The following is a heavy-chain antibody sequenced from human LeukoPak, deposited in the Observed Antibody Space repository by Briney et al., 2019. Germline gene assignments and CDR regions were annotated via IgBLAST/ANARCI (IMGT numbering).Heavy chain of an antibody. D-gene: IGHD2-8*01. CDR2: TYYRSKWYN. V-gene: IGHV6-1*01. CDR3: ARGYCTNGVCYNFDY. J-gene: IGHJ4*02. CDR1: GASVSSNSAA. Sequence: SQTLSLTCAIYGASVSSNSAAWNWIRQSPSRGLEWLGRTYYRSKWYNDYAVSLKSRITNNPDTSKNQFSLQLNSVTPEDTAVYYCARGYCTNGVCYNFDYWGQGILATVSS.